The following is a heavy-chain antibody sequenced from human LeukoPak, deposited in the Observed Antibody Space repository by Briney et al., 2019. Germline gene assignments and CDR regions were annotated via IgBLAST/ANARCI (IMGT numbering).Heavy chain of an antibody. J-gene: IGHJ4*02. CDR2: ITPSGNNK. CDR1: GFTFSRYS. Sequence: PGGSLRLSCAVSGFTFSRYSLHWVRQAPGKGLEWISYITPSGNNKYYSDSVKGRFTISRDNDKNSVYLQMDSLRAEDTAVYYCARSIAYCGGDCYLPLDYWGQGTLVTVSS. CDR3: ARSIAYCGGDCYLPLDY. V-gene: IGHV3-48*01. D-gene: IGHD2-21*02.